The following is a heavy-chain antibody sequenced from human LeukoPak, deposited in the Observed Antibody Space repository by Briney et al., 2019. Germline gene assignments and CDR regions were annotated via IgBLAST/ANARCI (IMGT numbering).Heavy chain of an antibody. J-gene: IGHJ4*02. D-gene: IGHD3-9*01. V-gene: IGHV4-34*01. CDR3: VRQPTGSLDY. CDR2: INHSGST. Sequence: SETLSLTCAVYGGSFSGYYWSWIRQPPGKGLEWIGEINHSGSTNYNPSLKSRVTISVDTSKNQFSLKLSSVTAADTAVYYCVRQPTGSLDYWGQGALVTVSS. CDR1: GGSFSGYY.